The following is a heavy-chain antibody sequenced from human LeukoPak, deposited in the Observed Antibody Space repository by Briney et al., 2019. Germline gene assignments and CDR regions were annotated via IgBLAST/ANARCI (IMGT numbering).Heavy chain of an antibody. D-gene: IGHD3-3*01. Sequence: GGSLRLSCAASRFTFSSYSMNWVRQAPGKGLEWVSSISSSSSYIYYADSVKGRFTISRDNAKNSLYLQMNSLRAEDTAVYYCARRYDFWSGYFDYWGQGTLVTVSS. V-gene: IGHV3-21*01. CDR3: ARRYDFWSGYFDY. J-gene: IGHJ4*02. CDR2: ISSSSSYI. CDR1: RFTFSSYS.